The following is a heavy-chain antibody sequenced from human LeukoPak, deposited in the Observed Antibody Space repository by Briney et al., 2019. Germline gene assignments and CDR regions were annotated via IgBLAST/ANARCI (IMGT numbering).Heavy chain of an antibody. D-gene: IGHD3-16*01. CDR1: GGSISSYY. V-gene: IGHV4-59*12. Sequence: SETLSLTCTVSGGSISSYYWSWIRQPPGKGLEWIGYIYYSGSTNYNPSLKSRVTISVDTSKNQFSLKLSSVTAADTAVYYCARWRSSLYRGYYYYMDVWGKGTTVTVSS. J-gene: IGHJ6*03. CDR3: ARWRSSLYRGYYYYMDV. CDR2: IYYSGST.